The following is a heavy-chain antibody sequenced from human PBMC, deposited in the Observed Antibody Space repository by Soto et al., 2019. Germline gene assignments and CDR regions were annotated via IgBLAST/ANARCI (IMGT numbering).Heavy chain of an antibody. V-gene: IGHV6-1*01. CDR2: TYYRSRWYN. J-gene: IGHJ4*02. CDR3: TRDFPCYVSSGSYLDY. D-gene: IGHD6-19*01. Sequence: SQTLSLTCAISGDSVSGNSAAWNWIRQSPSRGLEWLGRTYYRSRWYNDYAVSVKSRITVTPDTSKNQFSLDLNSVTPEDPAVYYCTRDFPCYVSSGSYLDYSGQGALVTLSS. CDR1: GDSVSGNSAA.